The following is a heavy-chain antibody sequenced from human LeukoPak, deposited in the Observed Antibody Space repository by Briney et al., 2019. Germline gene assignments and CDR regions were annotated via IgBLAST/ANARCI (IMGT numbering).Heavy chain of an antibody. V-gene: IGHV1-69*13. CDR2: IIPIFGTA. J-gene: IGHJ4*02. CDR1: GGTFSSYA. D-gene: IGHD3-22*01. Sequence: SVKVSCKASGGTFSSYAIGWVRQAPGQGLEWMGGIIPIFGTANYAQKFQGRVTITADESTSTAYMELSSLRSEDTAVYYCARKAYHYYDSSGYYLTLDYWGQGTLVTVSS. CDR3: ARKAYHYYDSSGYYLTLDY.